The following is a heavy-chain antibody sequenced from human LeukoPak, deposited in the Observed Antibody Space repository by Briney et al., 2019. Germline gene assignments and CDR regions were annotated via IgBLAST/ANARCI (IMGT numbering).Heavy chain of an antibody. CDR2: IIPAFGTA. J-gene: IGHJ6*03. CDR3: ASEGNYDSSGYSRYNYYYMDV. CDR1: GGTFSSYS. Sequence: GALVKVSCKGSGGTFSSYSISWVRQAPGQGLEWMGGIIPAFGTAHYAQKFQGRVTFTTDESTTTAYMELRSLRSEDTAVYYCASEGNYDSSGYSRYNYYYMDVWGKGTAVTVSS. V-gene: IGHV1-69*05. D-gene: IGHD3-22*01.